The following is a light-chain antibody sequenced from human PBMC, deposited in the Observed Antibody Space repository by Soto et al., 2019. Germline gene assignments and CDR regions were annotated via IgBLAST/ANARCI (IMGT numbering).Light chain of an antibody. J-gene: IGLJ1*01. V-gene: IGLV2-8*01. CDR2: EVS. CDR3: SSYAGSNSYV. CDR1: SSDVGGYNF. Sequence: QSALAQPPSASGSPGQSVTISCTGTSSDVGGYNFVSWYQHHPGKAPKVIIYEVSKRPSGVPDRFSGSKSGNTASLTVSGLQAEDEDDYYCSSYAGSNSYVFGTGTKLTVL.